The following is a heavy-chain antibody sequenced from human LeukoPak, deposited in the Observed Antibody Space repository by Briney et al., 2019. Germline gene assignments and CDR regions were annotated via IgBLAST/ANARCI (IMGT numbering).Heavy chain of an antibody. Sequence: SETLSFTCTVSGGSFGTYYWTWVRQSAGKGLEWIGRLSPSGTTNYSPSLKNRVSVSGDTSKRQFSLSLRSVTAADTAMYYCAATGAGRGWYFGELQTWGQGILVAVS. CDR1: GGSFGTYY. D-gene: IGHD6-19*01. J-gene: IGHJ5*02. CDR2: LSPSGTT. V-gene: IGHV4-4*07. CDR3: AATGAGRGWYFGELQT.